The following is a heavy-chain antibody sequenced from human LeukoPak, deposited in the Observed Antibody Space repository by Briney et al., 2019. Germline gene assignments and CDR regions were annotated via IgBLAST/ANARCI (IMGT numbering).Heavy chain of an antibody. CDR3: ARVGYSYGFYYFDY. CDR1: GGSVSSGSYY. Sequence: SETLSLTCTVSGGSVSSGSYYWSWIRQPPGKGLEWIGYIYYSGSTNYNPSLKSRVTISVDTSKNQFSLKLSSVTAADTAVYYCARVGYSYGFYYFDYWGQGTLVTVSS. J-gene: IGHJ4*02. CDR2: IYYSGST. V-gene: IGHV4-61*01. D-gene: IGHD5-18*01.